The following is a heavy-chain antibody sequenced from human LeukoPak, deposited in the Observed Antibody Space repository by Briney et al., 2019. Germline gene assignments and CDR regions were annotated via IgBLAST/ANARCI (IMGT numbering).Heavy chain of an antibody. CDR3: ARDRTASGWLTYYFDY. CDR1: QLPFSDHW. J-gene: IGHJ4*02. D-gene: IGHD6-19*01. V-gene: IGHV3-7*01. CDR2: IDQYGRTK. Sequence: PGGSLRLSCAASQLPFSDHWMSWVRQAPGKGLEWVDNIDQYGRTKFYVDSVRGRFTISRDNAQNSLFLQMNSLIAEDTAVYYCARDRTASGWLTYYFDYWGQGALVTVSS.